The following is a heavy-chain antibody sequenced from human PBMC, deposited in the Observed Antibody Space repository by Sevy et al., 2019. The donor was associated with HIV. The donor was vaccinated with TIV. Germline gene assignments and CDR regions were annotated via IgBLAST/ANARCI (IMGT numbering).Heavy chain of an antibody. CDR3: ARGVAAAGPIFWFDP. J-gene: IGHJ5*02. CDR2: INPNSGGT. D-gene: IGHD6-13*01. V-gene: IGHV1-2*06. Sequence: ASVKVSCKASGYTFTGYYMHWVRQAPGQGLEWMGRINPNSGGTNYAQKFQGRVTMTRDTSISTAYMELGRLRSDETAVYYCARGVAAAGPIFWFDPWGQGTLVTVSS. CDR1: GYTFTGYY.